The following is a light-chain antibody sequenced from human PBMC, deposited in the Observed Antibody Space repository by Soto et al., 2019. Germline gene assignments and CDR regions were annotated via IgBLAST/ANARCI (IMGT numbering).Light chain of an antibody. J-gene: IGLJ2*01. CDR3: SSYTSSSTSLVV. CDR2: DVS. CDR1: SSDVGGYNY. V-gene: IGLV2-14*01. Sequence: QSVLTQPASVSGSPGQSITISCTGTSSDVGGYNYVSWYQQHPGKAPKLMIYDVSNRPSGVSNRFSGSKSGNTASLTISGLQAEDEADYYCSSYTSSSTSLVVFGGGTKLTAL.